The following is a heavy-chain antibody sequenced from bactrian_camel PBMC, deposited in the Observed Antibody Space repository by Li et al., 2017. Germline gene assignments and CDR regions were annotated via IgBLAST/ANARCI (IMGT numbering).Heavy chain of an antibody. V-gene: IGHV3-2*01. J-gene: IGHJ6*01. Sequence: HVQLVESGGGLVQPGGSLRLSCAAYGFTFSSYYMTWARQAPGKGLEWVSSIYTGGVTAYYADSMKGRFTISQDKAKNAVYLQMNNLKPEDTATYYCAAGDICSGGSSSGRYFIDDTAFGYWGQGTQVTVS. D-gene: IGHD2*01. CDR2: IYTGGVTA. CDR3: AAGDICSGGSSSGRYFIDDTAFGY. CDR1: GFTFSSYY.